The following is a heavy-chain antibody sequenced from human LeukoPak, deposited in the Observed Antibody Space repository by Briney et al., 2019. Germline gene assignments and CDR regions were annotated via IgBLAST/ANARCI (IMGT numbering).Heavy chain of an antibody. D-gene: IGHD3-22*01. Sequence: GGSLRLSCAASGFTFSSYGMHWVRQAPGKGLEWVAVISYDGSNKYYADSVKGRFTISRDNSKNTLYLQMNSLRAEDTAVYYCATGITMIVALDYWGQGTLSPSPQ. V-gene: IGHV3-30*03. CDR1: GFTFSSYG. CDR3: ATGITMIVALDY. J-gene: IGHJ4*02. CDR2: ISYDGSNK.